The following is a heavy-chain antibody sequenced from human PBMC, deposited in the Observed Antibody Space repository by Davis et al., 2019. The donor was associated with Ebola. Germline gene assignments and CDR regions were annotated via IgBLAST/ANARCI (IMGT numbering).Heavy chain of an antibody. D-gene: IGHD3-3*01. V-gene: IGHV4-39*01. CDR1: GGSISSGAYY. CDR2: INHSGST. CDR3: ARVRGRYDFWGGSLGRMDV. Sequence: SNPLSSTCTVPGGSISSGAYYWSWMRQPRGKGLVWIGEINHSGSTNHNPYLNSRVTISVDTSKNQFSLKLSSVTAADTAVYYCARVRGRYDFWGGSLGRMDVWGQGTTVTVSS. J-gene: IGHJ6*02.